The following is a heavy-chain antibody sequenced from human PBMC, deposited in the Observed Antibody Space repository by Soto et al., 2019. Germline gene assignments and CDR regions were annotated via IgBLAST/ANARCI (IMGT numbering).Heavy chain of an antibody. V-gene: IGHV1-46*03. J-gene: IGHJ3*02. CDR1: GYTFTSYY. D-gene: IGHD1-20*01. CDR2: INPSGGST. Sequence: QVQLVQSGAEVKKPGASVKVSCKASGYTFTSYYMHWVRQAPGQGLEWMGIINPSGGSTSYAEKFQGRVTMTRDTSTSTVYMELSSLRSEDTAVYYCARVYRITGTSRGRAFDIWGQGTMVTVSS. CDR3: ARVYRITGTSRGRAFDI.